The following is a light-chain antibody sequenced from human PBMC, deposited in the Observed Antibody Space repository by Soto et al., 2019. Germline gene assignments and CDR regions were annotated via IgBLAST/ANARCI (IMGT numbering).Light chain of an antibody. CDR2: EVS. J-gene: IGLJ1*01. V-gene: IGLV2-8*01. CDR3: ISYAGSNNLGV. Sequence: QSVLTQPPSASGSPGQSVTISCTGTSSDVGGYNYVSWYQQHPGKAPKLMIYEVSKRPSGVPDRFSGSKSGNTASLTVSGLQAEDEADYYCISYAGSNNLGVVGTGTKLTVL. CDR1: SSDVGGYNY.